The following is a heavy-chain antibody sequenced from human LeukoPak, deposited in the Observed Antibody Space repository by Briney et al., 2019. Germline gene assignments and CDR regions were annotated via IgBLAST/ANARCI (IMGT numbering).Heavy chain of an antibody. D-gene: IGHD2-2*01. CDR3: AKDLVYCSSTSCA. CDR1: GFTFSSYG. V-gene: IGHV3-30*02. Sequence: PGGSLRLSCAASGFTFSSYGMHWVRQAPGKGLEWVAFIRYDGSNKYYADSVKGRFTISRDNSKNTLYLQMNSLRAEDTAVYYCAKDLVYCSSTSCAWGQGTMVTVSS. CDR2: IRYDGSNK. J-gene: IGHJ3*01.